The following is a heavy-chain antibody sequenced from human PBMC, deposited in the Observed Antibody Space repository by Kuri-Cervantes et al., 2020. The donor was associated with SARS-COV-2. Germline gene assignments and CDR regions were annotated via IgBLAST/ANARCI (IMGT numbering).Heavy chain of an antibody. D-gene: IGHD3-22*01. V-gene: IGHV3-74*01. CDR2: INSDGSSG. CDR1: GFTFSTYW. Sequence: GGSLRLSCAASGFTFSTYWMHWVRQAPGKGLVWVSRINSDGSSGSYADSVKGRFTISRDNAKNTLFLQMNSLRAEDTAVYYCARDPITMRVLDYWGQGTLVTVSS. J-gene: IGHJ4*02. CDR3: ARDPITMRVLDY.